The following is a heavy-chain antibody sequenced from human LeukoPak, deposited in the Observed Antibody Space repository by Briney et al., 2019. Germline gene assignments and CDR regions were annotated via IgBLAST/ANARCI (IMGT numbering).Heavy chain of an antibody. CDR1: GGSISSSSYY. CDR3: ARGNWNDVVGYYFDY. J-gene: IGHJ4*02. Sequence: SETPSLTCTVSGGSISSSSYYWGWIRQPPGKGLEWIGSIYYSGSTYYNPSLKSRVTISVDTSKNHFSLKLSSVTAADTAVYYCARGNWNDVVGYYFDYWGQGTLVTVSS. CDR2: IYYSGST. V-gene: IGHV4-39*02. D-gene: IGHD1-1*01.